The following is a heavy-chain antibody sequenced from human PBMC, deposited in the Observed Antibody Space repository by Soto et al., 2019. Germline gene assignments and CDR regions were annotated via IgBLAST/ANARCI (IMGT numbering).Heavy chain of an antibody. CDR1: RGTFNTSP. V-gene: IGHV1-69*01. J-gene: IGHJ6*02. Sequence: QVQLAQSGAEVKKPGSSVRVSCQTSRGTFNTSPISWMRQAPGQGLEWLGDILPVFGMVNHAQQFQDRLNLTADESTTSVCMEVSRLTPEDTAVYFCATPHLRGRHYDFRSPPTASLYHYGLGVWGQGTTVIVSS. CDR3: ATPHLRGRHYDFRSPPTASLYHYGLGV. CDR2: ILPVFGMV. D-gene: IGHD3-3*01.